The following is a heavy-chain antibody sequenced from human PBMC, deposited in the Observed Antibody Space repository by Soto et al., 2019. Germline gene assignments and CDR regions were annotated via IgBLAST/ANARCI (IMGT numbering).Heavy chain of an antibody. D-gene: IGHD3-10*01. V-gene: IGHV1-18*01. CDR3: ARDRHYASGGANWFDP. CDR2: ISVYNSDT. J-gene: IGHJ5*02. CDR1: GYSFTSYG. Sequence: QVQLVQSGTEVKKPGASVKVSCKASGYSFTSYGISWVRQAPRQGLEWMGWISVYNSDTKYAQKLQGRVTMTRDTSTITAYRDRRILRADVTAVYYCARDRHYASGGANWFDPWGQVTLVTVSS.